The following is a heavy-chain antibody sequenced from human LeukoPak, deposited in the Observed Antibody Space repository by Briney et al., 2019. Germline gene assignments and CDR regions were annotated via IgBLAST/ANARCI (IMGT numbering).Heavy chain of an antibody. V-gene: IGHV4-59*12. CDR1: GASISSYY. Sequence: SETLSLTCTVSGASISSYYWTWIRQPPGKGLEWIGNISNSGSTNYNPSLKSRVSISVDTSKNQFSLKLSSVTAADTAVYYCARDLRPHIVVVTATPVGDAFDIWGQGTMVTVSS. CDR3: ARDLRPHIVVVTATPVGDAFDI. J-gene: IGHJ3*02. CDR2: ISNSGST. D-gene: IGHD2-21*02.